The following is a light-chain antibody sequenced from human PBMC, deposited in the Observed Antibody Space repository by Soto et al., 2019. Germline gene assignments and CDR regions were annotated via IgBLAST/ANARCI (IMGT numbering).Light chain of an antibody. V-gene: IGLV1-47*02. J-gene: IGLJ1*01. CDR2: SND. Sequence: QPVLTQSPSASGAPGQTIIISCSGSSSNIGTNAVYWYQQLPGSAPTLLVHSNDQRPFGVPHRFSGSRSGTSASLAVSGLRSEDEADYYCSAWDDGLAAYVFGTGTKLTVL. CDR3: SAWDDGLAAYV. CDR1: SSNIGTNA.